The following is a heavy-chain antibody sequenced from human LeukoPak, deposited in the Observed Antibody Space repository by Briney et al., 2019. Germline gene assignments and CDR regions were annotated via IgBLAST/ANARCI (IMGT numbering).Heavy chain of an antibody. Sequence: GGSLRLACAASGFAFSFYAMSWLRQPPGKGLEWVSTINANSGTTSYAASVRGRFTISRDNAQNSLFLELNSLRGEDTAVYYCARERNFYYFDYWGQGALVTVSS. V-gene: IGHV3-23*01. D-gene: IGHD3-3*01. CDR2: INANSGTT. J-gene: IGHJ4*02. CDR1: GFAFSFYA. CDR3: ARERNFYYFDY.